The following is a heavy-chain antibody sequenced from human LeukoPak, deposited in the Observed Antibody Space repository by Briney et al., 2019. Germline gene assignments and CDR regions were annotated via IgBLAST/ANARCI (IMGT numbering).Heavy chain of an antibody. Sequence: SETLSLTCAVSGYSISSGYYWGWIRQPPGKGLEWIGSIYHSGSTYYNPSLKSRVTISVDTSKNQFSLKLSSVTAADTAVYYCARGGKPYYDFWSGYLEYWGQGTLVTVSS. CDR2: IYHSGST. D-gene: IGHD3-3*01. CDR1: GYSISSGYY. V-gene: IGHV4-38-2*01. J-gene: IGHJ4*02. CDR3: ARGGKPYYDFWSGYLEY.